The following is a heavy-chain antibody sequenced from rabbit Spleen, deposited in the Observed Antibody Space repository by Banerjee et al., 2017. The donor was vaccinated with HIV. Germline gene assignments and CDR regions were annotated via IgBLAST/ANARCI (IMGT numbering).Heavy chain of an antibody. V-gene: IGHV1S45*01. J-gene: IGHJ4*01. Sequence: QQQLEESGGGQVKPGGTLTLSCKASGFTLSSYWIWWVRQAPGKGLEWIACVNGGGSGTTHYATWAKGRFTISKTSSTTVTLQMTSLTAADTATYFCAREKSGNHGHDLWGPGTLVTVS. CDR3: AREKSGNHGHDL. CDR2: VNGGGSGTT. D-gene: IGHD3-1*01. CDR1: GFTLSSYW.